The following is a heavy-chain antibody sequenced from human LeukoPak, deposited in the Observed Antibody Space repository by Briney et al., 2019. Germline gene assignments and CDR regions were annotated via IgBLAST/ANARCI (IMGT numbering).Heavy chain of an antibody. D-gene: IGHD3-22*01. V-gene: IGHV3-23*01. CDR1: GFTFSSYA. CDR3: AKATGSGYYLGVRAFDI. Sequence: GGSLRLSCAASGFTFSSYAMSWVRQAPGKGLEWVSAISGSGGSTYYADSVKGRFTISRDNSKNTLYLQMNSLRAEDTAVYYCAKATGSGYYLGVRAFDIWGQGTMVTVSS. CDR2: ISGSGGST. J-gene: IGHJ3*02.